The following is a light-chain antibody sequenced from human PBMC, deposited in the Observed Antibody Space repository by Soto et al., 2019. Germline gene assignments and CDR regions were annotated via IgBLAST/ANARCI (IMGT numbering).Light chain of an antibody. V-gene: IGKV2-30*02. J-gene: IGKJ1*01. CDR1: QSLIHSDGDTY. Sequence: DVVMTQSPLSLPVTLGQPASISCRSSQSLIHSDGDTYLNWFQQRPGHSPRRLTYKVSDRDSGVRDRFSGSGSGTDFTLKISRVEAEDVGIYYCMQGTHWPWTFGQGTEVEIK. CDR2: KVS. CDR3: MQGTHWPWT.